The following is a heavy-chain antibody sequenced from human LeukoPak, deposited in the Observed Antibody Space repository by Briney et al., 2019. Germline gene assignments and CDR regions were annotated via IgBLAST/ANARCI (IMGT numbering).Heavy chain of an antibody. D-gene: IGHD3-3*01. CDR3: ARTYYDFWSGPHLGEDWFDP. V-gene: IGHV1-8*01. Sequence: GASVKVSCKASGYTFTSYDINWVRQATGQGREWMGWMNHNSGNTGYAQKFQGRVTMTRNTSISTAYMELSSLRSEDTAVYYCARTYYDFWSGPHLGEDWFDPWGQGTLVTVSS. CDR1: GYTFTSYD. CDR2: MNHNSGNT. J-gene: IGHJ5*02.